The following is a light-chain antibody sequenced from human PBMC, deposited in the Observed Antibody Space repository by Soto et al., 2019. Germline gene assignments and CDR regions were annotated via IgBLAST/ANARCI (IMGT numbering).Light chain of an antibody. CDR2: DVT. CDR1: SSDVGNYIY. CDR3: SSYTGSRTLYV. V-gene: IGLV2-14*01. J-gene: IGLJ1*01. Sequence: QSVLTRRASVSGSPGQSITISCTGASSDVGNYIYVSWYQQHPGKAPKLIIYDVTDRPSGVSNRFSGSKSGNTASLTISGLQAEDEADYYCSSYTGSRTLYVFGTGTKVTVL.